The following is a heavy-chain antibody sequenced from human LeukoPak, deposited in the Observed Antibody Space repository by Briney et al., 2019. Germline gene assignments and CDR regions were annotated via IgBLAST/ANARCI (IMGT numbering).Heavy chain of an antibody. D-gene: IGHD3-3*01. CDR1: GYTFTSYG. CDR3: ARGGFDFWSGYSDYYYMDV. CDR2: ISAYNGNT. Sequence: ASVKVSCKASGYTFTSYGTSWVRQAPGQGLEWMGWISAYNGNTNYAQKLQGRVTITRNTSISTAYMELSSLRSEDTAVYYCARGGFDFWSGYSDYYYMDVWGKGTTVTVSS. J-gene: IGHJ6*03. V-gene: IGHV1-18*01.